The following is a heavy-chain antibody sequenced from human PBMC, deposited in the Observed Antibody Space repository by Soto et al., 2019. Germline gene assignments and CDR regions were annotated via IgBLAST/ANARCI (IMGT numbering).Heavy chain of an antibody. V-gene: IGHV1-8*01. CDR3: ARDGGLVGATYYYYGMDV. Sequence: ASVKVSCKASGYTFTSYDINWVRQATGQGLEWMGWMNPNSGNTGYAQKFQGRVTMTRNTSISTAYMELSSLRSEDTAVYYCARDGGLVGATYYYYGMDVWGQGTTVTVSS. D-gene: IGHD1-26*01. CDR1: GYTFTSYD. J-gene: IGHJ6*02. CDR2: MNPNSGNT.